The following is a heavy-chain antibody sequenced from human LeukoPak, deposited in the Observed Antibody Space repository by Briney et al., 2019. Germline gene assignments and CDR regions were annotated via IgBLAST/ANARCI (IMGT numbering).Heavy chain of an antibody. CDR1: GFTFSSYW. V-gene: IGHV3-74*01. Sequence: GSLRLSCAASGFTFSSYWMHWVRQAPGKGLVWVSRLNSDGSNTRYADSVKGRFTISRDNAKNTLYLQMNSLRAEDTAVYYCAKDLPARGYSYGYFDYWGQGTLVTVSS. J-gene: IGHJ4*02. D-gene: IGHD5-18*01. CDR2: LNSDGSNT. CDR3: AKDLPARGYSYGYFDY.